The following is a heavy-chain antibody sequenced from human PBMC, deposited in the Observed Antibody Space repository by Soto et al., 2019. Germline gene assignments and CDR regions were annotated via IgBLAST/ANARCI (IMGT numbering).Heavy chain of an antibody. Sequence: GGSLRLSCSASGFTFSIYAMHWVRQAPGKGLEYVSSISTNGGSTDYADSVKGRFTISRDNSKNTVYLQMSSLRVEDTAVYYCVKGEYYYDSSGYYPFDYWVQGTLVTVSS. V-gene: IGHV3-64D*06. CDR3: VKGEYYYDSSGYYPFDY. CDR2: ISTNGGST. J-gene: IGHJ4*02. D-gene: IGHD3-22*01. CDR1: GFTFSIYA.